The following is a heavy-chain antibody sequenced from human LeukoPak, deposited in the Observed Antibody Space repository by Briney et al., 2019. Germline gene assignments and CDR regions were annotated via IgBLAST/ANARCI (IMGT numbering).Heavy chain of an antibody. D-gene: IGHD4-17*01. CDR1: GFTFSSYW. Sequence: GGSLRLSCAASGFTFSSYWMHWVRQAPGKGLVWVSRINSYGTSTSYADSVEGRFTISRDNAKNTLYLQMNSLRAEDTAVYYCARRGSYGDYSVYWGQGTLVTVSS. V-gene: IGHV3-74*01. CDR3: ARRGSYGDYSVY. J-gene: IGHJ4*02. CDR2: INSYGTST.